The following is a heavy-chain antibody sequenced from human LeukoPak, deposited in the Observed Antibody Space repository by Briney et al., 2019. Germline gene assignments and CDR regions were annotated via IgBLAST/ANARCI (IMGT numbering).Heavy chain of an antibody. V-gene: IGHV3-30*18. CDR2: ISYDGSNK. J-gene: IGHJ4*02. Sequence: PGGSLRPSCAASGFTFSSYGMHWVRQAPGKGLEWVAVISYDGSNKYYADSVKGRFTISRDNSKNTLYLQMNSLRAEDTAVYYCAKDPFFYCSGGSCLGSHFDYWGQGTLVTVSS. CDR1: GFTFSSYG. CDR3: AKDPFFYCSGGSCLGSHFDY. D-gene: IGHD2-15*01.